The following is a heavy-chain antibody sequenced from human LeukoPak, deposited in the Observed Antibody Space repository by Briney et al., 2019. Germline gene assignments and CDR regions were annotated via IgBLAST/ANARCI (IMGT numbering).Heavy chain of an antibody. CDR1: GFTVSSNY. CDR2: IYSGGST. D-gene: IGHD2-15*01. Sequence: GGSLRLSWAASGFTVSSNYMSWVRQAPRKGLEWVSVIYSGGSTYYADSVKGRFTISRDNSKNTLYLQMNSLRAEDTAVYYCTSTCSGRSCYSALYYYYGMDVWGQGTTVTVSS. V-gene: IGHV3-66*01. J-gene: IGHJ6*02. CDR3: TSTCSGRSCYSALYYYYGMDV.